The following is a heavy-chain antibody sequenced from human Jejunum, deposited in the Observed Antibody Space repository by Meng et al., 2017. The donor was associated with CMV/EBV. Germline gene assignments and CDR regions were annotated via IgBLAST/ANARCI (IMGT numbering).Heavy chain of an antibody. V-gene: IGHV4-39*07. D-gene: IGHD3-10*01. Sequence: SGDSFTHRISYLACVRPSPTGLDWLASIHYTGGTYSNPSLQSRAPISVDTSKSQFSLELTSVTAADTATYYCVRDRGDGSGSYYDYWGPGTLVTVSS. CDR2: IHYTGGT. CDR1: GDSFTHRISY. J-gene: IGHJ4*02. CDR3: VRDRGDGSGSYYDY.